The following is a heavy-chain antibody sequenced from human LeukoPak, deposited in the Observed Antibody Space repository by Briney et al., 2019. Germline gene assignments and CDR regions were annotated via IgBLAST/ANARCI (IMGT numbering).Heavy chain of an antibody. J-gene: IGHJ1*01. D-gene: IGHD1-14*01. Sequence: EASVKVSCKASGGTFSSYAISWVRQAPGQGLEWMGGIIPIFGTAKYAQKFQGRVTITADESTSTAYMELSSLRSEDTAVYYCARDSSDFRNLIPHWGQGTLVTVSS. CDR3: ARDSSDFRNLIPH. V-gene: IGHV1-69*13. CDR2: IIPIFGTA. CDR1: GGTFSSYA.